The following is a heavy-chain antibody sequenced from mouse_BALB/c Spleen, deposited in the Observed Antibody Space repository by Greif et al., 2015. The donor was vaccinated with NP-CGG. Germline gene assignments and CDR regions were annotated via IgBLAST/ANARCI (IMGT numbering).Heavy chain of an antibody. CDR3: ARRTGTEAMDY. Sequence: VQRVESGPELVKPGASEKISCKASGYTFTDYYINWVKQKPGQGLEWIGWIYPGSGNTKYNEKFKGKATLTVDTSSSTAYMQLSSLTSEDTAVYFCARRTGTEAMDYWGQGTSVTVSS. CDR2: IYPGSGNT. D-gene: IGHD4-1*01. CDR1: GYTFTDYY. V-gene: IGHV1-84*02. J-gene: IGHJ4*01.